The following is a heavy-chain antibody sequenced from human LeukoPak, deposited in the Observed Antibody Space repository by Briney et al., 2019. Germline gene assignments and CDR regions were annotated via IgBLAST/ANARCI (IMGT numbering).Heavy chain of an antibody. CDR2: IRYDGSNN. D-gene: IGHD5-18*01. CDR1: GFTFSSYG. Sequence: PGGSLRLSCAASGFTFSSYGMHWVRQAPGKGLEWVAFIRYDGSNNDYADSVKGRFTISRDNSKNTLYLQMNSLRAEDTAVYYCAKDVRGGDKAIEPTDHWGQGALVTVSS. V-gene: IGHV3-30*02. J-gene: IGHJ4*02. CDR3: AKDVRGGDKAIEPTDH.